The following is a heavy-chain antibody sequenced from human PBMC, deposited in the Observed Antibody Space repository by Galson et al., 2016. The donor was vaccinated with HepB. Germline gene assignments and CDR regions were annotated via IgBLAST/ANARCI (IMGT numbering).Heavy chain of an antibody. D-gene: IGHD6-19*01. CDR1: RGRGRTYG. Sequence: SLRLSWEEERGRGRTYGMHWVRQAPGKGLEWVALISYDGSKKYYVDSVKGRFTISRDNSKNTLYLQMNSLRPDDTAVYYCAKDRPRSGSGLDYWGQGTLVTASS. J-gene: IGHJ4*02. V-gene: IGHV3-30*18. CDR2: ISYDGSKK. CDR3: AKDRPRSGSGLDY.